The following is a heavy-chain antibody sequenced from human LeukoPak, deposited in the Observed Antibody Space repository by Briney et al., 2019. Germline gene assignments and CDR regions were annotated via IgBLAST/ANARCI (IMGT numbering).Heavy chain of an antibody. Sequence: GGSLRLSCAASGFTFNSYSMNWVRQAPGKGLEWVSYISSSSSTIYYADSVKGRFTISRDNGKNSLYLQMNSLRAEDTAVYYCASFHSGSYSYFDYWGQGTLVTVSS. V-gene: IGHV3-48*01. D-gene: IGHD1-26*01. CDR2: ISSSSSTI. CDR1: GFTFNSYS. CDR3: ASFHSGSYSYFDY. J-gene: IGHJ4*02.